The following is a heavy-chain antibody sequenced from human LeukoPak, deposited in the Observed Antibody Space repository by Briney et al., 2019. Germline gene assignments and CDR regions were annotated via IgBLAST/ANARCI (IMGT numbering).Heavy chain of an antibody. Sequence: GGSLRLSCAASGFTFSSYSMNWVRQAPGKGLEWVSYISSSSSTIYYADSVKGRFTISRDNAKNSLYLQMNSLRAEDTAVYYCATLWFGELYDPWSNYYYYYMDVWGEGTTVTVSS. D-gene: IGHD3-10*01. V-gene: IGHV3-48*04. J-gene: IGHJ6*03. CDR2: ISSSSSTI. CDR3: ATLWFGELYDPWSNYYYYYMDV. CDR1: GFTFSSYS.